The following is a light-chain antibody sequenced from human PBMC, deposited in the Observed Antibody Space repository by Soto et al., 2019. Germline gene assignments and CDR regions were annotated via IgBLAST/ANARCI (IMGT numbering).Light chain of an antibody. CDR3: QQYNSYSQT. Sequence: DIQMTQSPSTLSASVGDRVTITCRASQSISSWLAWYQQKPGKAPKLLIYDASSLESGVPSRFSGSGSGTEFTLTISSLPPDDFATYYCQQYNSYSQTFGQGTKVEIK. CDR2: DAS. V-gene: IGKV1-5*01. CDR1: QSISSW. J-gene: IGKJ1*01.